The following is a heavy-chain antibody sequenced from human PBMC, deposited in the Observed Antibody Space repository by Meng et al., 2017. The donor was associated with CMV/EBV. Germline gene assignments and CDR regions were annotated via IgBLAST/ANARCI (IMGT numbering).Heavy chain of an antibody. D-gene: IGHD3-22*01. V-gene: IGHV1-18*01. CDR2: ISAYNGNT. CDR1: GYTFTSYG. CDR3: ARMGHQEGITMIVVPHTGGYFDY. J-gene: IGHJ4*02. Sequence: ASVKVSCKASGYTFTSYGISWVRQAPGQGLEWMGWISAYNGNTNYAQKLQGRVTMTTDTSTSTAYMELRSLRSDDTAVYYCARMGHQEGITMIVVPHTGGYFDYWGQGTLVTVSS.